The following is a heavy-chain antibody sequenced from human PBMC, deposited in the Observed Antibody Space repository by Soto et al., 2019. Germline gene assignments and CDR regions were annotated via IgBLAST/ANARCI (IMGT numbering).Heavy chain of an antibody. J-gene: IGHJ1*01. V-gene: IGHV1-18*01. CDR1: GYTFTSSA. CDR2: INPYNGNT. CDR3: ATSLTGPLPAHFQL. Sequence: ASVKVSCKACGYTFTSSAISWAQQYKGQGLEWMALINPYNGNTNYAQNLQGRVTMTTGTSTSTAYMELRSLKSDDTAVYYCATSLTGPLPAHFQLWGQGTLGTVSS. D-gene: IGHD3-9*01.